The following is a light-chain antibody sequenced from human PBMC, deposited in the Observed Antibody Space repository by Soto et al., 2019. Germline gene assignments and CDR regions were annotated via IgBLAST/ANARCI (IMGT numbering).Light chain of an antibody. J-gene: IGLJ2*01. CDR1: SDSVPASHF. V-gene: IGLV8-61*01. Sequence: QAVVTQEPSFSVFPGGTVALTCCLSSDSVPASHFSSWYQQTPGQAPRTLIYNTNTRSSGVPDRFAGSILGNRAALTITGAQADDESDYYCVLYMRSGISVFGGGTKLTVL. CDR3: VLYMRSGISV. CDR2: NTN.